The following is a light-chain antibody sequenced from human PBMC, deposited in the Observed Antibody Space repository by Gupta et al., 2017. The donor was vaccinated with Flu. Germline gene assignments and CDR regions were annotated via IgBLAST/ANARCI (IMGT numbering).Light chain of an antibody. Sequence: SLGERATINCKSSQCVLYSSNNKNYLAWYQQKPGQPPKLLIYWASTRESGVPDRFSGSGSGTDFTLTISSLQAEDVAVYYCQQYYTTPQTFGQGTKVEIK. CDR1: QCVLYSSNNKNY. V-gene: IGKV4-1*01. J-gene: IGKJ1*01. CDR3: QQYYTTPQT. CDR2: WAS.